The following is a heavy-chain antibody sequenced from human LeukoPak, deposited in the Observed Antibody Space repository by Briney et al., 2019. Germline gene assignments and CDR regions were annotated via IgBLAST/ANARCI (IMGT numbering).Heavy chain of an antibody. J-gene: IGHJ4*02. CDR1: GGSISSYY. CDR2: IYYSGST. Sequence: SETLSLTCTVSGGSISSYYWSWIRQTPGKGLEWIGYIYYSGSTNYNPSLKSRVTISVDTSKNQFSLKLSSVTAADTAVYYCARDVEQLVFDYWGQGTLVTVSS. D-gene: IGHD6-6*01. V-gene: IGHV4-59*01. CDR3: ARDVEQLVFDY.